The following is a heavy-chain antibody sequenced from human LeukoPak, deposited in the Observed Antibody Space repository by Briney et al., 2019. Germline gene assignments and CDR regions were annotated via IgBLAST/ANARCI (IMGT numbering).Heavy chain of an antibody. D-gene: IGHD3-16*01. CDR1: GGSLSSYY. V-gene: IGHV4-59*01. Sequence: PSETLSLTCTVSGGSLSSYYWSWIRQPPGKGLEWIGYIYYSGSTNYKASPKSRVTISVDTSKNQLSLKLSSVTAADTAVYYCARETSQKGAHYLDVWGKGTTVTISS. J-gene: IGHJ6*03. CDR3: ARETSQKGAHYLDV. CDR2: IYYSGST.